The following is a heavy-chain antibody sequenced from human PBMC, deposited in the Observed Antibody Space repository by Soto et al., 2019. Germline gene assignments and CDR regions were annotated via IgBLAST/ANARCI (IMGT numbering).Heavy chain of an antibody. J-gene: IGHJ6*02. D-gene: IGHD6-13*01. CDR2: ISSSSSYI. CDR1: GFTFSSYS. V-gene: IGHV3-21*01. CDR3: ARDFPAAAGTIFYYYYGMDG. Sequence: PGGSLRLSCAASGFTFSSYSMDWVRQAPGEGLEWVSSISSSSSYIYYADSVKGRFTISRDNAKNSLYLQMNSLRAEDTAVYYCARDFPAAAGTIFYYYYGMDGWGQGTTVTVSS.